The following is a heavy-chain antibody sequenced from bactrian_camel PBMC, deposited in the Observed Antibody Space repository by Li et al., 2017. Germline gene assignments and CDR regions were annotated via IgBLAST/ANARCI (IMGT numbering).Heavy chain of an antibody. V-gene: IGHV3S1*01. CDR1: GYTYISSC. CDR3: AADSRGDGNWLLMTQSFDS. CDR2: IDSDGAT. D-gene: IGHD7*01. J-gene: IGHJ6*01. Sequence: HVQLVESGGDSVQTGRSLRLSCAGTGYTYISSCMAWFRQTPGKEREGIAAIDSDGATNYADSVKGRFTISRDNAKSTHYLQMNDLEPEDTAMYFCAADSRGDGNWLLMTQSFDSWGQGTQVTV.